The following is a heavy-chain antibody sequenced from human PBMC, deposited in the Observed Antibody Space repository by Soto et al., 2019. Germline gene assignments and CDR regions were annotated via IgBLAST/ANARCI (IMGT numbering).Heavy chain of an antibody. J-gene: IGHJ4*02. CDR1: GGTFSSYA. V-gene: IGHV1-69*13. D-gene: IGHD5-18*01. CDR3: ARDGYSYGLDFDY. CDR2: IIPIFGTA. Sequence: GXSVKVSCKASGGTFSSYAISWVRQAPGQGLEWMGGIIPIFGTANYAQKFQGRVTITADESTSTAYMELSSLRSEDTAVYYCARDGYSYGLDFDYWGQGTLVTVYS.